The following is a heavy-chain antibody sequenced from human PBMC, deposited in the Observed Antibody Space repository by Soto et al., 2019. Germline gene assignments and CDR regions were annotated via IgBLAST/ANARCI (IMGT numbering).Heavy chain of an antibody. Sequence: GGSLRLSCAASGFTFSSYGMHWVRQAPGKGLEWVAVIWYDGSNKYYADSVKGRFTISRDNSKNTLYLQMNSLRAEDTAVYYCTTTASIAVARYGMDVRAQRTTVTVSS. V-gene: IGHV3-33*01. J-gene: IGHJ6*02. CDR1: GFTFSSYG. CDR3: TTTASIAVARYGMDV. CDR2: IWYDGSNK. D-gene: IGHD6-19*01.